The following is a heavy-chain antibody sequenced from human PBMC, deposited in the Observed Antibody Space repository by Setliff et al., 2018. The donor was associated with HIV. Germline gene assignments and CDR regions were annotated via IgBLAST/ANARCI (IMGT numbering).Heavy chain of an antibody. CDR2: VYYTGKT. V-gene: IGHV4-39*07. D-gene: IGHD2-2*01. Sequence: SETLSLTCTVSGGSITSSSFYWAWIRQSPGKGLEWIGSVYYTGKTKYNPSLESRLTMSMDASESQFSLTLNSVTAADTAMYYCAREESLVLVPAIMRGDGFDVWGQGTMVTVSS. CDR1: GGSITSSSFY. CDR3: AREESLVLVPAIMRGDGFDV. J-gene: IGHJ3*01.